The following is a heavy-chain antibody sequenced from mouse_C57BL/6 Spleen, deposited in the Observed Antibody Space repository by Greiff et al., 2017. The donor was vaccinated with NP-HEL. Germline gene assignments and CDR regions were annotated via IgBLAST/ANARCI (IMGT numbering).Heavy chain of an antibody. J-gene: IGHJ3*01. V-gene: IGHV1-54*01. CDR3: AVEDYGGRFAY. CDR2: LNPGSGGT. D-gene: IGHD2-4*01. CDR1: GYAFTNYL. Sequence: VQLQQSGAELVRPGTSVKVSCKASGYAFTNYLIEWVKQRPGQGLEWIGVLNPGSGGTTYNEKFKGKATLTADKSSSTAYMQLSSLTSEDSAVYFCAVEDYGGRFAYWGQGTLVTVSA.